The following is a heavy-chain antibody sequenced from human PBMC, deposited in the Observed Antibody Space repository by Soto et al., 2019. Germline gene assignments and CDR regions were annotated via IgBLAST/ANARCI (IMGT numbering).Heavy chain of an antibody. CDR2: ISRDGTNK. J-gene: IGHJ4*02. CDR1: GFTFSSYA. D-gene: IGHD3-10*01. V-gene: IGHV3-30*04. CDR3: ARSRSGAVADSFDF. Sequence: PGGSLRLSCAASGFTFSSYAIHWGRQAPGKGLEWVAVISRDGTNKYYVDSVKGRFTISRDNSRNTLYLQMNSLRHEDAAVYYCARSRSGAVADSFDFWGQGTLVTVSS.